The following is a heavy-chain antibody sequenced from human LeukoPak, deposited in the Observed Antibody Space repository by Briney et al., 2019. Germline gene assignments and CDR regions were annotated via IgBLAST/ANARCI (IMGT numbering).Heavy chain of an antibody. V-gene: IGHV3-9*01. CDR1: GFTFDDYA. D-gene: IGHD3-10*01. J-gene: IGHJ4*02. CDR3: AKEGGPMVRGVLDY. Sequence: GRSLRLSCAASGFTFDDYAMHWVRHAPGKGLEWVSGISWNSGSIGYADSVKGRFTISRDNAKNSLYLQMNSLRAEDTALYYCAKEGGPMVRGVLDYWGQGTLVTVSS. CDR2: ISWNSGSI.